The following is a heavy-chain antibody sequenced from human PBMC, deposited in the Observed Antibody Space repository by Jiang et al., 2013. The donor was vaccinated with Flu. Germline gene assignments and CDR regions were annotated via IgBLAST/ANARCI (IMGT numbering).Heavy chain of an antibody. V-gene: IGHV4-39*01. Sequence: GPGLVKPSETLSLTCTVSGDSISSSSYYWGWIRQPPGKGLEWIGSVYYNTYYNPSLKSRVTISADTSKNQVSLKLSSVTAADTAVYYCARLGGDYDFWSGYYRYGMDVWGQGTTVTVSS. CDR2: VYYNT. D-gene: IGHD3-3*01. CDR1: GDSISSSSYY. CDR3: ARLGGDYDFWSGYYRYGMDV. J-gene: IGHJ6*02.